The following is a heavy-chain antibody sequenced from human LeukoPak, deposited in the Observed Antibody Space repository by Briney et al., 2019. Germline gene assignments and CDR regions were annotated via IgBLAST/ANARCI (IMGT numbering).Heavy chain of an antibody. Sequence: GGSLRLSCAASGFTFSSYEMNWVRQAPGKGLEWVSYISSSGSTIYYADSVKGRFTISRDNAKNSLYLQINSLRAEDTAVYYCAREKRGYQLPKYYYYYYMDVWGKGTTVTISS. V-gene: IGHV3-48*03. CDR1: GFTFSSYE. CDR2: ISSSGSTI. CDR3: AREKRGYQLPKYYYYYYMDV. J-gene: IGHJ6*03. D-gene: IGHD2-2*01.